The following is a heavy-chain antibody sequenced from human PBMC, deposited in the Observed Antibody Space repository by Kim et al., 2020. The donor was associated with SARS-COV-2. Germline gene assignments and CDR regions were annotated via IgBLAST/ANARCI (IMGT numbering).Heavy chain of an antibody. CDR3: ARDLRRVAGRGALGTQSTVLDY. J-gene: IGHJ4*02. CDR2: IIPIFGTA. Sequence: SVKVSCKASGGTFSSYAISWVRQAPGQGLEWMGGIIPIFGTANYAQKFQGRVTITADESTSTAYMELSSLRSEDTAVYYCARDLRRVAGRGALGTQSTVLDYWGQGTLVTVSS. CDR1: GGTFSSYA. V-gene: IGHV1-69*13. D-gene: IGHD6-19*01.